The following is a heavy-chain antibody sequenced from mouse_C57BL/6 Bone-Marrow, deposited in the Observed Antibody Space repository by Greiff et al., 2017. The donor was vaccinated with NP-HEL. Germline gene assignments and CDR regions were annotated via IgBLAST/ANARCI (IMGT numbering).Heavy chain of an antibody. V-gene: IGHV5-9*01. Sequence: EVKVEESGGGLVKPGGSLKLSCAASGFTFSSYTMSWVRQTPEKRLEWVATISGGGGNTYYPDSVKGRFTISRDNAKNTLYLQMSSLRSEDTALYYCARQGGTFDYWGQGTTLTVSS. CDR1: GFTFSSYT. CDR3: ARQGGTFDY. CDR2: ISGGGGNT. J-gene: IGHJ2*01.